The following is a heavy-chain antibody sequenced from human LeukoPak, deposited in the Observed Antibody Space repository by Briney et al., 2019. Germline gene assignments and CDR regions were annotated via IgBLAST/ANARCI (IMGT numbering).Heavy chain of an antibody. V-gene: IGHV4-61*02. CDR2: IYTSGST. CDR1: GGSISSGSYY. CDR3: ARDFYDGSGGLDY. J-gene: IGHJ4*02. D-gene: IGHD3-10*01. Sequence: PSETLSLTCTVSGGSISSGSYYWSWIRQPAGKGLEWIGRIYTSGSTNYNPSLKSRVTISVDTSKNQFSLKLSSVTAADTAVYYCARDFYDGSGGLDYWGQGTLVTVSS.